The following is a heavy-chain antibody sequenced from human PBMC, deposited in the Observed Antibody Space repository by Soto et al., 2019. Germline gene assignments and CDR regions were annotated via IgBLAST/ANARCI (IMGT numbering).Heavy chain of an antibody. CDR2: VFYSGAT. J-gene: IGHJ4*02. D-gene: IGHD3-10*01. CDR1: GGPIKTGGYY. CDR3: ARAGFSYGHLLF. V-gene: IGHV4-30-4*01. Sequence: SETLSLTCNVSGGPIKTGGYYWNWIRQPPGKGLEWIGYVFYSGATNYSPSLKSRAAISMDTSKNQFSLSLTSVTAADTAVYYCARAGFSYGHLLFWGQGIRVTVSS.